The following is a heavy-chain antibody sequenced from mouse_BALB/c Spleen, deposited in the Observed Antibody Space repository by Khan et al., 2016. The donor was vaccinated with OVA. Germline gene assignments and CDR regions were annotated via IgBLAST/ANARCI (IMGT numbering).Heavy chain of an antibody. Sequence: EVQLQESGPSLVKPSQTLSLTCSVTGDSITSVYWNWIRKFPGNKLEYMGYISYSGSTSYNPSLKSRISITRDTSKNQYFPQLNSVTAADTATYYCAGDGGKHGVFDVWGAGTRVTVSS. V-gene: IGHV3-8*02. CDR3: AGDGGKHGVFDV. D-gene: IGHD2-1*01. CDR2: ISYSGST. CDR1: GDSITSVY. J-gene: IGHJ1*01.